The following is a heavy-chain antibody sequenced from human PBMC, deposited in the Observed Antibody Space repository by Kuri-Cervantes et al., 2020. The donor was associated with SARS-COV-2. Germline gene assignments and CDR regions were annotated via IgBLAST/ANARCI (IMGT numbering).Heavy chain of an antibody. CDR2: IDGSRRTI. V-gene: IGHV3-48*04. J-gene: IGHJ3*02. CDR1: GFPFSNYN. Sequence: GESLKISCAASGFPFSNYNMNWVRQAPGKGLEWLAYIDGSRRTIYYADSVKGRFTISRDNAKNSLYLQMNSLRAEGTALYYCAKDMTYCSSTSCYTHDAFDIWGQGTMVTVSS. CDR3: AKDMTYCSSTSCYTHDAFDI. D-gene: IGHD2-2*02.